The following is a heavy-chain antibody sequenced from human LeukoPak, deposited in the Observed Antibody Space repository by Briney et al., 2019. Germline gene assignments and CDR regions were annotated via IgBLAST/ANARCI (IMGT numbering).Heavy chain of an antibody. Sequence: GGSLRLSCAASGFTFSSYAMHWVRQAPGKGLEWVAVISYDGSNKYYADSVKGRFTISRDNSKNTLYLQMNSLRAEDTAVYYCARGFSSGFDFDYWGQGTLVTVSS. CDR3: ARGFSSGFDFDY. CDR1: GFTFSSYA. D-gene: IGHD6-19*01. CDR2: ISYDGSNK. J-gene: IGHJ4*02. V-gene: IGHV3-30-3*01.